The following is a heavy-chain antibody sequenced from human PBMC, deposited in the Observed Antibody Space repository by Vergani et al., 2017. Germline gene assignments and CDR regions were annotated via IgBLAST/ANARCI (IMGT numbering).Heavy chain of an antibody. CDR1: GFTFSSYS. V-gene: IGHV3-48*04. CDR3: AGVLPPHYY. CDR2: ISSSSSTI. Sequence: EVQLVESGGGLVKPGGSLRLSCAASGFTFSSYSMNWVRQAPGKGLEWVSYISSSSSTIYYADSVKGRFTISRDNAKNSLYLQMNSLRAEVTAVYYRAGVLPPHYYWGQGTLVTVSS. D-gene: IGHD2-15*01. J-gene: IGHJ4*02.